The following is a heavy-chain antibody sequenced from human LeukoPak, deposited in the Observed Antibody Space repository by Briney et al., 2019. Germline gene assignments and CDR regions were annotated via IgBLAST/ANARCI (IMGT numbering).Heavy chain of an antibody. CDR1: GFTFSSYA. D-gene: IGHD2-2*01. Sequence: PGGSLRLSCAASGFTFSSYAMSWVRQAPGKGLEWVSSISGGGDSTYYADSVKGRFTISRDNSKNTLYLQMTSLRAEDTAVYYCAKSRPYCSSTICSSDPWGQGTLVTVSS. CDR2: ISGGGDST. J-gene: IGHJ5*02. V-gene: IGHV3-23*01. CDR3: AKSRPYCSSTICSSDP.